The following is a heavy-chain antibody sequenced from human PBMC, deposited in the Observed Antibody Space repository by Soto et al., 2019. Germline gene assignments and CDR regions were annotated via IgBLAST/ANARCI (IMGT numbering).Heavy chain of an antibody. CDR2: ISYDGSNK. V-gene: IGHV3-30*18. J-gene: IGHJ5*02. D-gene: IGHD3-22*01. Sequence: QVQLVESGGGVVQPGRSLRLSCAASGFTFSSYGMHWVRQAPGKGLEWVAVISYDGSNKYYADSVKGRFTISRDNSENTLYLQMNSLRAEDTAVYYCAKDRYYYDSSGYYFNWFDPWGQGTLVTVSS. CDR3: AKDRYYYDSSGYYFNWFDP. CDR1: GFTFSSYG.